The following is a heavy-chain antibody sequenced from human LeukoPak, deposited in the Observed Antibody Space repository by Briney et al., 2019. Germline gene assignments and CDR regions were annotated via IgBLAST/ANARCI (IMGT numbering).Heavy chain of an antibody. V-gene: IGHV3-74*01. CDR3: AKVDDYGDY. CDR1: GFTFSSYW. J-gene: IGHJ4*02. D-gene: IGHD5-24*01. Sequence: GGSLRLSCAASGFTFSSYWMHWVRQAPGKGLVWVSRINSDGSSTSYADSVKGRFTISRDNAKNSMYLLMNSLKSEDTAVYYCAKVDDYGDYWGQGTLVTVSS. CDR2: INSDGSST.